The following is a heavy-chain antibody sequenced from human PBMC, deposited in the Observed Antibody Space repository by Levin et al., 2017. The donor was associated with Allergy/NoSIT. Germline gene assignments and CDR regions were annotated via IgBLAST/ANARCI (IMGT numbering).Heavy chain of an antibody. D-gene: IGHD2-2*01. J-gene: IGHJ4*02. CDR2: IWYDGNNK. Sequence: GGSLRLSCAASGFTFSNYGMHWVRQPPGKGLEWVAVIWYDGNNKYYADSVKGRFTISRDNSKNTLYLQMTSLRAEDTAVYYCAREFTAAAAYYFDYWGQGTLVTVSS. CDR3: AREFTAAAAYYFDY. CDR1: GFTFSNYG. V-gene: IGHV3-33*01.